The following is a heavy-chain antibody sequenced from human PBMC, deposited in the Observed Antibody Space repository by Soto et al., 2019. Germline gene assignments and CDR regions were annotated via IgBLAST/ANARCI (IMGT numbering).Heavy chain of an antibody. J-gene: IGHJ6*02. V-gene: IGHV3-49*03. CDR1: GFTFGDYA. D-gene: IGHD6-13*01. CDR3: TRGSSSPHPYYYYGMDV. Sequence: GGSLRLSCTASGFTFGDYAMSWFRQAPGKGLEWVGFIRSKAYGGTTEYAASVKGRFTISRDDSKSIAYLQMNSLKTEDTAVYYCTRGSSSPHPYYYYGMDVWGQGTTVTVSS. CDR2: IRSKAYGGTT.